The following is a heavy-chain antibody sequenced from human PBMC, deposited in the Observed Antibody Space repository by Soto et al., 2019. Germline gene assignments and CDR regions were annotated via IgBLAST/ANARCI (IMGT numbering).Heavy chain of an antibody. D-gene: IGHD3-10*01. V-gene: IGHV3-23*01. J-gene: IGHJ4*02. CDR1: GFTFSTSA. CDR3: AKGGQSYDY. Sequence: VGSLRLSCAASGFTFSTSAMSWVRQAPGKGLEWVSAISTSVGSTYYTDSVKGRFTISRDNSKNTLYLQMNSLRAEDTAVYYCAKGGQSYDYWGQGTLVTVS. CDR2: ISTSVGST.